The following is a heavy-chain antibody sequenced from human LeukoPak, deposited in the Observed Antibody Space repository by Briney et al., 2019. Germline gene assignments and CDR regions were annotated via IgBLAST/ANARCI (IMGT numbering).Heavy chain of an antibody. Sequence: GGSLRLSCAASGFTFSSYWMHWVRQGPGKGLVWVSRINSDGSDTSYADSVRGRFTISRDNAKNTLYLQMNSLRAEDTAVYFCARDRYTGYDFDYWGREPWSPSPQ. CDR3: ARDRYTGYDFDY. CDR1: GFTFSSYW. J-gene: IGHJ4*02. D-gene: IGHD5-12*01. V-gene: IGHV3-74*01. CDR2: INSDGSDT.